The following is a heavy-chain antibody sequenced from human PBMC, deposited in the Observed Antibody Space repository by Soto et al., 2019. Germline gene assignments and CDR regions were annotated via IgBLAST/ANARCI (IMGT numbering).Heavy chain of an antibody. CDR1: GYTFTSYY. V-gene: IGHV1-46*03. J-gene: IGHJ5*02. D-gene: IGHD2-2*01. CDR3: ARASRHWFDP. CDR2: INPSGGST. Sequence: QVQLVQSGAEVKKPGASVKVSCKASGYTFTSYYMHWVRQAPGQGLEWMGIINPSGGSTSYAQKFQRIVLMTXDTSTSTVYMELSSLRSEDTAVYYCARASRHWFDPWGQGTLVTVSS.